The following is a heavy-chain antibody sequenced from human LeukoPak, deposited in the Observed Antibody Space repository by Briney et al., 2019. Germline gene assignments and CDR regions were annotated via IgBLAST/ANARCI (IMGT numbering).Heavy chain of an antibody. CDR3: ARVVVVVPAAISRYYMDV. CDR2: ISSSSSTI. D-gene: IGHD2-2*01. V-gene: IGHV3-48*04. CDR1: GFTFSSYS. J-gene: IGHJ6*03. Sequence: PGGSLRLSCAASGFTFSSYSMNWVRQAPGKGLEWVSYISSSSSTIYYADSVKGRFTISRDNAKNSLYLQMNSLRAEDTAVYYCARVVVVVPAAISRYYMDVWGKGTTVTISS.